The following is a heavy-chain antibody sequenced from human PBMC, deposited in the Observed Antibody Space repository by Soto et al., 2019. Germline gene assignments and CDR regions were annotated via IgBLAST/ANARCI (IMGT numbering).Heavy chain of an antibody. CDR3: ARVYRGFFDY. J-gene: IGHJ4*02. CDR1: GGSVSTNYY. Sequence: PSETLSLTCTVSGGSVSTNYYWSWIRQPPGKGLEWIGYVYYSGTTNYNPSLKSRVTISVDTSKNQFSLKLSSVTAADTAVYYCARVYRGFFDYWGQGTLVTVSS. CDR2: VYYSGTT. V-gene: IGHV4-61*01. D-gene: IGHD5-12*01.